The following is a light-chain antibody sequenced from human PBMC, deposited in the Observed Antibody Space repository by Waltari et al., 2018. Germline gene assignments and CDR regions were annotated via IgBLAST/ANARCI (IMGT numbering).Light chain of an antibody. CDR3: QSFDSTLTAYVV. Sequence: QSVLTPPPSVSGAPGQWVTISCPGCSPNLGAGYDVHGYQQLPGTAPKLLIYDNSNRPSGVPDRFSASKSGTSASLAINGLQAEDEADYYCQSFDSTLTAYVVFGGGTKLTVL. J-gene: IGLJ2*01. CDR2: DNS. CDR1: SPNLGAGYD. V-gene: IGLV1-40*01.